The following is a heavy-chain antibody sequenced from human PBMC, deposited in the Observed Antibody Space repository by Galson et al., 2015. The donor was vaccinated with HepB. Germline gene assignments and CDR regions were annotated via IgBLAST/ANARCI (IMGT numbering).Heavy chain of an antibody. V-gene: IGHV3-53*04. Sequence: TYYADSVKGRFTISRYSSNNTLCLQMNSLRAEDTAVYYCATGRDAYKTGYWGQGTLVTVSS. CDR3: ATGRDAYKTGY. J-gene: IGHJ4*02. D-gene: IGHD5-24*01. CDR2: T.